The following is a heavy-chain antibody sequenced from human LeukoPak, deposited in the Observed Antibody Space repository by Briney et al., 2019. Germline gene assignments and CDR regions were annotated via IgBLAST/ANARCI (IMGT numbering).Heavy chain of an antibody. D-gene: IGHD2-2*02. CDR3: ARGGPRRYQLLYRVGAFDI. CDR1: GGSISSGDYY. V-gene: IGHV4-30-4*08. CDR2: IYYSGST. J-gene: IGHJ3*02. Sequence: NPSETLSLTCTVSGGSISSGDYYWRWIRQPPGKGLEWIGYIYYSGSTYYDPSLKSRVTISVDTSKNQFSLKLSSVTAADTAVYYCARGGPRRYQLLYRVGAFDIWGQGTMVTVSS.